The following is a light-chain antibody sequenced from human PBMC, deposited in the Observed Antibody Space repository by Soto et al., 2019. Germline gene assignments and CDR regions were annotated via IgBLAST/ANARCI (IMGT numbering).Light chain of an antibody. V-gene: IGLV1-47*01. CDR3: AAWDDSLSTWV. J-gene: IGLJ3*02. CDR2: RNN. Sequence: HSVLTQPPSASGTPGQRVTISCSGSSSNIGINYLYWYHQLPGTAPKLVIFRNNRRPSGVPDRLSGSKSGTSASLAISGLRSEDEGDYYCAAWDDSLSTWVFGGGTKLTVL. CDR1: SSNIGINY.